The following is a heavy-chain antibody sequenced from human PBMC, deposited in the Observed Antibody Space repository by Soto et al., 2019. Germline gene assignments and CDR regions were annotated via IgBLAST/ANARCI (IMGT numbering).Heavy chain of an antibody. J-gene: IGHJ6*02. CDR3: ARPLVAPVAGPYYYGMDV. CDR1: GFTFNTYG. Sequence: PGGALGVSCSASGFTFNTYGFNWVRQAPGKGLEWVAVIWYDGNTKYYAGSVKGRFTISRDNLKNTLYLQMNSLTAEDTAVYYCARPLVAPVAGPYYYGMDVWGQGTTVTVSS. D-gene: IGHD6-19*01. V-gene: IGHV3-33*01. CDR2: IWYDGNTK.